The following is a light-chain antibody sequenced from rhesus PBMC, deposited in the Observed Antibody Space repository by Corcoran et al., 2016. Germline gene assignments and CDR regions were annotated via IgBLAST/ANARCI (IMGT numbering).Light chain of an antibody. V-gene: IGKV1-22*01. J-gene: IGKJ3*01. CDR1: HSISSW. Sequence: DIQMTQSPSSLSASVGDRVTITCQASHSISSWLAWYQQKPGKAPKLLIYKASSLQSGVPSRFSGSGSGTDCTLTISSLQPEDFATYYCLQYSRSPFTFGPGAKLDVK. CDR2: KAS. CDR3: LQYSRSPFT.